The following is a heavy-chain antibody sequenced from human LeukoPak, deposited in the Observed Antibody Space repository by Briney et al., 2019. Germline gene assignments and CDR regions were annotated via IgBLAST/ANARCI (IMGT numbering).Heavy chain of an antibody. J-gene: IGHJ4*02. CDR3: ARVRGIIQLGQIRFDY. Sequence: ASVKVSCKASVYTFTSYGISWVRQAPGQGLEWMGWISAYNGNTNYAQKLQGRVTMTTDTSTSTAYMELRSLRSDDTAVYYCARVRGIIQLGQIRFDYWGQGTLVTVSS. V-gene: IGHV1-18*01. CDR2: ISAYNGNT. CDR1: VYTFTSYG. D-gene: IGHD5-18*01.